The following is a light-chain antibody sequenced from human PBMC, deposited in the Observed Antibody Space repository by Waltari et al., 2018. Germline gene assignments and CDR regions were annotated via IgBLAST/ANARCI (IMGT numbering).Light chain of an antibody. CDR3: QQRKNWPPLT. J-gene: IGKJ4*01. Sequence: ETVLTQSPATLSLSPGERATLSCRASQSVDRYLAWYQQKPGQAPRRLIYGTSNRATGTPARFSGSGSGTDFTLTISSLEPEDFAVYYCQQRKNWPPLTFGGGTKVEIK. V-gene: IGKV3-11*01. CDR2: GTS. CDR1: QSVDRY.